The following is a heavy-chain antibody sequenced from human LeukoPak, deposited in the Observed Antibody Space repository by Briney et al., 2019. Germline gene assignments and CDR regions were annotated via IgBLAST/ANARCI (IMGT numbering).Heavy chain of an antibody. CDR3: AKSGGNISSREFFDS. Sequence: PGGSLRLSCAASGFTFSRYGMHWVRQAPVKGLEWVAFIRFDGSTKFCADSVKGRCTISRDNSKNTLYLQMNSLRAEDTAVYFCAKSGGNISSREFFDSWGQGTLVTVSS. V-gene: IGHV3-30*02. J-gene: IGHJ4*02. D-gene: IGHD3-10*01. CDR2: IRFDGSTK. CDR1: GFTFSRYG.